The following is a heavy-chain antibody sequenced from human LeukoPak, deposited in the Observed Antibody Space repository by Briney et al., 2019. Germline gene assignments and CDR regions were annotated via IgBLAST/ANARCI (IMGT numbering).Heavy chain of an antibody. D-gene: IGHD5-18*01. V-gene: IGHV3-74*01. CDR3: AKGPLYTYGPFDY. CDR2: IKTDGSIA. CDR1: GFSFSFYW. J-gene: IGHJ4*02. Sequence: PGGSLRLSCAASGFSFSFYWMHWVRQAPGKGPVWVSRIKTDGSIADYADSVKGRFTISRDNAKNTLYLQMNSLRAEDTAVYYCAKGPLYTYGPFDYWGQGTLVTVSS.